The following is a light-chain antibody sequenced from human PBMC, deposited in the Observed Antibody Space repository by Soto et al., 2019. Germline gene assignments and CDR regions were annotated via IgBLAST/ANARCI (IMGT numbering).Light chain of an antibody. CDR2: QDS. J-gene: IGLJ1*01. CDR3: QAWDSSTEV. CDR1: KLGDKY. Sequence: SYELTQPPSVSVPPGQTASITCSGDKLGDKYACWYQQKPGQSPVLVIYQDSKRPSGIPERFSGSNSGNTATLTISGTQAMDEADYYCQAWDSSTEVFGTGTKLTVL. V-gene: IGLV3-1*01.